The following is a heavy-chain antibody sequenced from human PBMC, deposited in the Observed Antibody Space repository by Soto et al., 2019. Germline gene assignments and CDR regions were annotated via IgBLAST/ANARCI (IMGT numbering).Heavy chain of an antibody. CDR3: AKNSGRFSSAWYLDY. CDR1: GFTFTTYA. D-gene: IGHD6-19*01. CDR2: ISNSGSNT. V-gene: IGHV3-23*01. Sequence: GGSLRLSCTASGFTFTTYAMTWVRQAPGKGLEWVSTISNSGSNTWFTDPVKGRFTISRDNSENTLFLQMNSLRAEDTAIYYCAKNSGRFSSAWYLDYWGQGTQVTVSS. J-gene: IGHJ4*02.